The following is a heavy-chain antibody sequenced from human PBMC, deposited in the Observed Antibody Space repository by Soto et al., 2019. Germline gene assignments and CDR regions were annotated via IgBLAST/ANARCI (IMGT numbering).Heavy chain of an antibody. CDR1: GFTFSSYA. V-gene: IGHV3-23*01. Sequence: EVQLLESGGGLVQPGGSLRLSCAASGFTFSSYAMSWVHQAPGKGPEWVSAISYTGGSTYYADSVKGRFTISRDNSKNTLYLQMNSLRAEDTAVYYCAKGGGNGYRYFDYWGQGNLVTVSS. D-gene: IGHD5-12*01. J-gene: IGHJ4*02. CDR3: AKGGGNGYRYFDY. CDR2: ISYTGGST.